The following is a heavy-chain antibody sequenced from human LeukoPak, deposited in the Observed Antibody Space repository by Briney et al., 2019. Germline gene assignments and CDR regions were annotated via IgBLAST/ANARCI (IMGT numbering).Heavy chain of an antibody. J-gene: IGHJ6*03. CDR2: IKEDGSEK. V-gene: IGHV3-7*01. D-gene: IGHD3-16*01. CDR3: ARVTYYYMDV. Sequence: GGSLRLSCAASGFTFSSYSMNWVRQAPGKGPEWVANIKEDGSEKYYVDFVKGRFTISRDNAKNSLYLQMNSLRAEDTAVYYCARVTYYYMDVWGKGTMVTVSS. CDR1: GFTFSSYS.